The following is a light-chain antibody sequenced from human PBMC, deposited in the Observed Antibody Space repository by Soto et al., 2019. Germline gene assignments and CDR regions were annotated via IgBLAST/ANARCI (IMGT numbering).Light chain of an antibody. CDR3: QQYNNWPLT. J-gene: IGKJ4*01. Sequence: EVVLTQSPGTLSLSPGERATLSCRASENVSNNYLAWYQQKPGQAPRLLIFGSSDRAAGIPDRFSGSGSGTDFTLTISRLEPEDFAVYYCQQYNNWPLTFGGGTKVEIK. V-gene: IGKV3-20*01. CDR1: ENVSNNY. CDR2: GSS.